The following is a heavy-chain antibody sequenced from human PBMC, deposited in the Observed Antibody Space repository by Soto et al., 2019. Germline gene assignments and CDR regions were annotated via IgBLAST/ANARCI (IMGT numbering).Heavy chain of an antibody. Sequence: GGSLRLSCAASGFTFSSYWMSWVRQAPGKGLEWVANIKQDGSEKYYVDSVKGRFTISRDNAKNSLYLQMNSLRAEDTAVYYCARVRSPNNYDFWSGVAFDIWGQGTMVTVSS. V-gene: IGHV3-7*04. CDR2: IKQDGSEK. J-gene: IGHJ3*02. CDR3: ARVRSPNNYDFWSGVAFDI. D-gene: IGHD3-3*01. CDR1: GFTFSSYW.